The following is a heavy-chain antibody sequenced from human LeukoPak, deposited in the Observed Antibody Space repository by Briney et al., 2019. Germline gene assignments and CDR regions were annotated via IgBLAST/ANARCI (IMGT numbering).Heavy chain of an antibody. J-gene: IGHJ3*02. CDR2: IYHSGST. V-gene: IGHV4-38-2*02. Sequence: SETLSLTCTVSGYSITSGYYWGWIRQPPGKGLEWIGSIYHSGSTYYNPSLKSRVTISVDTSKNQFSLKLSSVTAADTAVYYCARVYPPRDYYDSSGYDDAFDIWGQGTMVTVSS. CDR1: GYSITSGYY. CDR3: ARVYPPRDYYDSSGYDDAFDI. D-gene: IGHD3-22*01.